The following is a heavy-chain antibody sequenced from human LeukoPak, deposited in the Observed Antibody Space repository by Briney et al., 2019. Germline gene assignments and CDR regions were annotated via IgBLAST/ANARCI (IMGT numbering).Heavy chain of an antibody. J-gene: IGHJ4*02. D-gene: IGHD3-22*01. CDR3: STTYYYDSSEGY. V-gene: IGHV3-15*07. CDR2: IKSKTDGGTT. Sequence: PGGSLRLSCAASGFTFSNAWMNWVRQAPGKGLEWVGRIKSKTDGGTTDYAAPVKGRFTISRDDSKNTLYLQMYSLKTEDTAVYYCSTTYYYDSSEGYWGQGTLVTVSS. CDR1: GFTFSNAW.